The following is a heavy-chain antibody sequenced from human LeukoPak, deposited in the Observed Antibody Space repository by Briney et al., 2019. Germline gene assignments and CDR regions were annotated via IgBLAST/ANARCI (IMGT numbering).Heavy chain of an antibody. CDR3: ARGRYESTRLSAYYYYYMDV. J-gene: IGHJ6*03. D-gene: IGHD1-14*01. CDR2: IYTSGST. CDR1: GGSISSYY. Sequence: SETLSLTCTVSGGSISSYYWSWIRQPAGKGLEWIGRIYTSGSTIYNPFLKSRVTMSVDTSKNQFSLKLSSVTAADTAVYYCARGRYESTRLSAYYYYYMDVWGKGTTVTVSS. V-gene: IGHV4-4*07.